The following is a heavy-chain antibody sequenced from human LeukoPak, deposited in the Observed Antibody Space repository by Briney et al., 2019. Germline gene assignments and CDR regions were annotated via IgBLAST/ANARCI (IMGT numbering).Heavy chain of an antibody. CDR2: IIPIFGTA. CDR3: ARSSIIAAAGPYYFDY. Sequence: SVKVSCKASGGTFSSYAISWVRQAPGQGLEWMGGIIPIFGTANYAQKFQGRVTITADKSTSTAYMELSSLRSEDTAVNYCARSSIIAAAGPYYFDYWGQGTLVTVSS. CDR1: GGTFSSYA. D-gene: IGHD6-13*01. J-gene: IGHJ4*02. V-gene: IGHV1-69*06.